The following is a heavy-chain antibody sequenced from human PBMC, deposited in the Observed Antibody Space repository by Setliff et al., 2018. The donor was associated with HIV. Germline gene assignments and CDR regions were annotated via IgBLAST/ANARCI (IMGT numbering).Heavy chain of an antibody. CDR2: INPNSGGT. CDR3: ARDAGHIVVVVAAYYYYMGV. CDR1: GYTFIGDY. V-gene: IGHV1-2*02. J-gene: IGHJ6*03. Sequence: VASVKVSCKASGYTFIGDYMHWVRQAPGQGLEWMGWINPNSGGTNFAQKFQGRVTMTRDTSISTAYMELSRLRSDDTAVYYCARDAGHIVVVVAAYYYYMGVWGKGTTVTVSS. D-gene: IGHD2-15*01.